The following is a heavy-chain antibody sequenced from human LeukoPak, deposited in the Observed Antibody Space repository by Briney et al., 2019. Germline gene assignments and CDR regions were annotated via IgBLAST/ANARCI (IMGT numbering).Heavy chain of an antibody. CDR3: ARGPYYGDLNPDYFDY. CDR2: ISTYNGKT. V-gene: IGHV1-18*01. Sequence: ASVKVSCMTSDYTFTSYGITWVRQAPGQGLEWMGWISTYNGKTNYVDKFQGRVTMTTDTFTKTVYMHLRSLRSDDTALYYCARGPYYGDLNPDYFDYWGQGTLVTVSS. J-gene: IGHJ4*02. CDR1: DYTFTSYG. D-gene: IGHD3-16*01.